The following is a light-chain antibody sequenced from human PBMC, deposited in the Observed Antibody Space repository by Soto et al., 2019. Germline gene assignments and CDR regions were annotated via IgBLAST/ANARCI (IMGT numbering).Light chain of an antibody. J-gene: IGKJ5*01. Sequence: EIVLTQFPVTLSLSPGEIATLSCSASQSVTSNSLAWYQQKVGRAPRVLIYGASNRATGIPDRFSGSGSGTDFTLTITRLEPEDFAVYYCQKYGSSPRNFGQGTRLEIK. CDR3: QKYGSSPRN. CDR1: QSVTSNS. CDR2: GAS. V-gene: IGKV3-20*01.